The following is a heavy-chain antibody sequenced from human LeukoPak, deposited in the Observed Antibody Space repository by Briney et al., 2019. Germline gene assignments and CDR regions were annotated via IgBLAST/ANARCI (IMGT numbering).Heavy chain of an antibody. J-gene: IGHJ4*02. D-gene: IGHD2-2*02. CDR3: AKVRREYCDSTSCYTSDY. CDR1: GFTFSSYW. CDR2: IKQDGSEK. V-gene: IGHV3-7*03. Sequence: GGSLRLSCAASGFTFSSYWMSWVRQAPGKGLEWVANIKQDGSEKYYVDSVKGRFTISRDNAKNSLYLQLNSLRAEDTAIYYCAKVRREYCDSTSCYTSDYWGQGTLVTVPS.